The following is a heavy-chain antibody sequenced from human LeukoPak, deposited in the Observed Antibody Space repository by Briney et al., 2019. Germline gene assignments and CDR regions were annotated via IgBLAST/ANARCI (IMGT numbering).Heavy chain of an antibody. CDR2: TYYRSKWYN. CDR1: GDSVSSNSAA. Sequence: SQTLSLTCATSGDSVSSNSAAWNWIRQSPSRGLEWLGRTYYRSKWYNDYAVSVKSRITINPDTSKNQFSLQLNSVTPEDTAVYYCARGGLQLERRSYYYYYMDVWGKGTTVTISS. CDR3: ARGGLQLERRSYYYYYMDV. J-gene: IGHJ6*03. V-gene: IGHV6-1*01. D-gene: IGHD1-1*01.